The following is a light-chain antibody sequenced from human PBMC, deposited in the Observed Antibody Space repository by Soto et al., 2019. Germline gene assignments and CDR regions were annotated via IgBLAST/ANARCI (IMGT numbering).Light chain of an antibody. CDR1: QSVSSNY. Sequence: EIVLTQSPGTLSLSPGERATLSCRASQSVSSNYFAWYQQKPGQAPRLLIYGISSRATGIPDRFSGSGSGRDFSLNISRLEPEDFAVYSCEQYGSSPRTFGQGTKVEIK. J-gene: IGKJ1*01. CDR3: EQYGSSPRT. CDR2: GIS. V-gene: IGKV3-20*01.